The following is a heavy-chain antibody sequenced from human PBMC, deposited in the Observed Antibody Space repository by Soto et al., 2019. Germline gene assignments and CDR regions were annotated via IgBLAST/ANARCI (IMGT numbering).Heavy chain of an antibody. CDR2: ISSSSSTI. CDR3: ARDHLRTIVVVPAAPALPDYYYMDV. J-gene: IGHJ6*03. Sequence: GGSLRLSCAASGFTFSSYSMNWVRQAPGKGLEWVSYISSSSSTIYYADSVKGRFTISRDNAKNSLYLQMNSLRAEDTAVYYCARDHLRTIVVVPAAPALPDYYYMDVWGKGTTVTVSS. CDR1: GFTFSSYS. V-gene: IGHV3-48*01. D-gene: IGHD2-2*01.